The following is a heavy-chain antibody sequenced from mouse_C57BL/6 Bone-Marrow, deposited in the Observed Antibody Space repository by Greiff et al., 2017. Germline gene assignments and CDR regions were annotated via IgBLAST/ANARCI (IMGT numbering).Heavy chain of an antibody. V-gene: IGHV1-52*01. Sequence: QVQLQQPVAELVRPGSSVKLSCKASGYTFTSYWMHWVKQRPIQGLEWIGNIDPSDSETHYNQKFKDKATLTVDKSSSTAYMQLSSLTSEDSAVYYCARRGAVVAHFDVWGTGTTVTVSS. J-gene: IGHJ1*03. CDR3: ARRGAVVAHFDV. CDR1: GYTFTSYW. CDR2: IDPSDSET. D-gene: IGHD1-1*01.